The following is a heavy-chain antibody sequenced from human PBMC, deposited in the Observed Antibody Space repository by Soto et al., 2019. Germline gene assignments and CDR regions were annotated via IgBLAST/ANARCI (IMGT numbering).Heavy chain of an antibody. Sequence: QVQLVQSGAEVKKPGSSVKVSCKASGGTFSSYAISWVRQAPGQGLEWMGGIIPIFGTANYAQKFQGRVTIXAXESTSTAYMELSSLRSEDTAVYYCATNVLRFLEWLSWGQGTLVTVSS. V-gene: IGHV1-69*12. CDR3: ATNVLRFLEWLS. CDR1: GGTFSSYA. CDR2: IIPIFGTA. D-gene: IGHD3-3*01. J-gene: IGHJ5*02.